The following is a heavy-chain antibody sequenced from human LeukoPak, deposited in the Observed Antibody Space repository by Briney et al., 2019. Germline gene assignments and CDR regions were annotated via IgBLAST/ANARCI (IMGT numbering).Heavy chain of an antibody. J-gene: IGHJ3*02. Sequence: ASVKVSRKVSVYTLTELSMHWVRQAPGKGLEWMGGFDPEDGETIYAQKFQGRVTMTEDTSTDTAYMELSSLRSEDTAVYYCATVGDNWNYLAFDIWGQGTMVTVSS. CDR3: ATVGDNWNYLAFDI. CDR1: VYTLTELS. CDR2: FDPEDGET. V-gene: IGHV1-24*01. D-gene: IGHD1-7*01.